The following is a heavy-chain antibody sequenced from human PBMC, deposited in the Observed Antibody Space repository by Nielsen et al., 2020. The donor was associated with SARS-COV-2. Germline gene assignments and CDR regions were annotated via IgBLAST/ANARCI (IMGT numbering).Heavy chain of an antibody. CDR3: ARTRGLLGYYFDY. D-gene: IGHD1-26*01. V-gene: IGHV4-59*12. Sequence: SETLSLTCTVSGGSISSYYWSWIRQPPGKGLEWIGYIYYSGSTNYNPSLKSRVTISVDTSKNQFSLKLSSVTAADTAVYYCARTRGLLGYYFDYWGQGTLVTVSS. CDR1: GGSISSYY. J-gene: IGHJ4*02. CDR2: IYYSGST.